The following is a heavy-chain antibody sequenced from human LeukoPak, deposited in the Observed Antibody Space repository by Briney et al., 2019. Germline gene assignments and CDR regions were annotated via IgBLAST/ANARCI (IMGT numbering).Heavy chain of an antibody. CDR1: GFTFGDYA. J-gene: IGHJ4*02. D-gene: IGHD3-3*01. V-gene: IGHV3-49*04. Sequence: QPGRSLRLSCTASGFTFGDYAMSWVRQAPGKGLEWVGFIRSKAYGGTTEYAASVKGRFTISRDDSKSIAYLQMNSLKTEDTAVYYCTRVSGDFWSGYHAFDYWSQGTLVTVSS. CDR3: TRVSGDFWSGYHAFDY. CDR2: IRSKAYGGTT.